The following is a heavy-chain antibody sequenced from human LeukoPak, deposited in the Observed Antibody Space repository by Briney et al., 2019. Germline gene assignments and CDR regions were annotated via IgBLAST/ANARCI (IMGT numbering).Heavy chain of an antibody. Sequence: ASVKVSCKASGGTFSSYAISWVRQAPGQGLEWMGGIIPIFGTANYALKFQGRVTITADESTSTAYMELSSLRSEDTAVYYCARDRKFGGSGSYYDNDAFDIWGQGTMVTVSS. V-gene: IGHV1-69*01. J-gene: IGHJ3*02. CDR2: IIPIFGTA. CDR3: ARDRKFGGSGSYYDNDAFDI. D-gene: IGHD3-10*01. CDR1: GGTFSSYA.